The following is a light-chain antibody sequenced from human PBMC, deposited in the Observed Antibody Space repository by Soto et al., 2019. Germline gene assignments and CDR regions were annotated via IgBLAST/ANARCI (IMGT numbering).Light chain of an antibody. CDR2: AAS. Sequence: EIVLTQSPGTLSLSPGVRATLSCRASEFLSSSYLVWYQQKPGQAPRLLIYAASRRATGIPDRFSGSGSATEYTLTINTLEPEDFAVYYCQQQGTFGQGTKLEIK. V-gene: IGKV3-20*01. CDR3: QQQGT. J-gene: IGKJ2*01. CDR1: EFLSSSY.